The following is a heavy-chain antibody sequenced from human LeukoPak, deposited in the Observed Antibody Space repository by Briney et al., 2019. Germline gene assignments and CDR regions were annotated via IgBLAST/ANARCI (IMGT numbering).Heavy chain of an antibody. D-gene: IGHD3-10*01. J-gene: IGHJ5*02. CDR2: MNPNSGNR. Sequence: GASVKVSFKASGYTFTCYYMHWVRQATGQGLEWMGWMNPNSGNRGYAQKFQGRVTMTRNTSISTAYMELSSLRSEDTAVYYCARGVWHYYESENYYLNSFDPWGQGTLVTVSS. V-gene: IGHV1-8*02. CDR3: ARGVWHYYESENYYLNSFDP. CDR1: GYTFTCYY.